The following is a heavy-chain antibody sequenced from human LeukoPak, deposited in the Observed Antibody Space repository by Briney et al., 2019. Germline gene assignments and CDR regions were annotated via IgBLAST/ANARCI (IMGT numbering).Heavy chain of an antibody. CDR3: ASWSGSYYNPFDY. Sequence: GGSLRLSCAASGFTFSSYEMNWVRQAPGKGLEWVSYISSSGSTIYYADSVKGRFTISRDNAKNSLYLQMNSLRAEDTAVYYCASWSGSYYNPFDYWGQGTLVTVSS. D-gene: IGHD3-10*01. J-gene: IGHJ4*02. CDR1: GFTFSSYE. V-gene: IGHV3-48*03. CDR2: ISSSGSTI.